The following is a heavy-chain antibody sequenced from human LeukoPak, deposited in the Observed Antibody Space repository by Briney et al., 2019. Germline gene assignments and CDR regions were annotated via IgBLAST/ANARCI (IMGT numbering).Heavy chain of an antibody. J-gene: IGHJ4*02. D-gene: IGHD3-22*01. CDR3: ASYYYDSTGQAFDY. CDR1: GFTFSDYY. V-gene: IGHV3-11*04. Sequence: GGSLRLSCAASGFTFSDYYMSWIRQAPGKGLEWVSYISSSGSTIYYADSVKGRFTISRDNAKNSLYLQMNSLRAEDTAVYYCASYYYDSTGQAFDYWGQGTLVTVSS. CDR2: ISSSGSTI.